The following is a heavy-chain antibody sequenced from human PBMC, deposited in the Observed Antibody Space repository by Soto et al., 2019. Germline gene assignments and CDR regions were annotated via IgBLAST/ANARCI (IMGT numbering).Heavy chain of an antibody. J-gene: IGHJ4*02. V-gene: IGHV4-4*07. D-gene: IGHD1-26*01. Sequence: QVQLQESGPGLVKPSETLSLTCTVSGDSMTKYYWSWLRQPAGKGLEWIGRIYMSGSTNYNPSLTSRVTMSIDTSNNHFSLDLESVTAADTAVYYCARTVGAAYYFDFWGQGALVTVSS. CDR1: GDSMTKYY. CDR2: IYMSGST. CDR3: ARTVGAAYYFDF.